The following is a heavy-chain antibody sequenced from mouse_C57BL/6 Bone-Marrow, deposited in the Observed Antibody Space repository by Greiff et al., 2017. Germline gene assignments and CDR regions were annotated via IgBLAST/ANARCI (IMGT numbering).Heavy chain of an antibody. CDR1: GFTFSDYY. CDR2: ISNGGGST. Sequence: EVQGVESGGGLVQPGGSLKLSCAASGFTFSDYYMYWVRQTPEKRLEWVAYISNGGGSTYYPDTVKGRFTISRDNAKNTLYLQMSRLKSEDTAMYYCASLTVGDAMDYWGQGTSVTVSS. D-gene: IGHD1-1*01. V-gene: IGHV5-12*01. J-gene: IGHJ4*01. CDR3: ASLTVGDAMDY.